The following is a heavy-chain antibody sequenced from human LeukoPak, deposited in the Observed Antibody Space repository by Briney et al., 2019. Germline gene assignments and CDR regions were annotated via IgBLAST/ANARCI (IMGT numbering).Heavy chain of an antibody. Sequence: PGGSLTLSCAASGLTVSSNYMSWARKAPGKGLEWVSVIYTGGSTYYPDSVKGRFTISRDNPKNTLYLQMNAQRAEDTAVCYGAKAGRGGMSGAFDIWGQGTMVTVSS. CDR3: AKAGRGGMSGAFDI. CDR1: GLTVSSNY. V-gene: IGHV3-53*01. CDR2: IYTGGST. D-gene: IGHD3-10*01. J-gene: IGHJ3*02.